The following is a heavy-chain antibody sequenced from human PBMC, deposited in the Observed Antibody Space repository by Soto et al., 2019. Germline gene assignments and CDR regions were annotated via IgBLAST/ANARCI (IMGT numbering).Heavy chain of an antibody. CDR3: TTLYAYYYDSSGYYYVSNNDAFDI. CDR2: IKSKTDGGTT. Sequence: PGGSLRLSCTASGFPFSNAWMNWVRQAPGKGLEWVGRIKSKTDGGTTDYAAPVKGRFTISRDDSKNTLYLQMNSLKTEDTAVYYCTTLYAYYYDSSGYYYVSNNDAFDIWGQGTMVTVSS. D-gene: IGHD3-22*01. CDR1: GFPFSNAW. J-gene: IGHJ3*02. V-gene: IGHV3-15*07.